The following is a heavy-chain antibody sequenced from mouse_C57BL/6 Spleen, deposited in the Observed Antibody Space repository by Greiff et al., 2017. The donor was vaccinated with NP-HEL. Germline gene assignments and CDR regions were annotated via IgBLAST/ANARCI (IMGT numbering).Heavy chain of an antibody. J-gene: IGHJ4*01. CDR1: GYTFTDYY. V-gene: IGHV1-26*01. Sequence: EVQLQQSGPELVKPGASVKISCKASGYTFTDYYMNWVKQSHGKSLEWIGDINPNNGGTSYNQKFKGKATLTVDKSSSTAYMELRSLTSEDSAVYYCARSGIYYGSSYVMDYWGQGTSVTVSS. CDR2: INPNNGGT. D-gene: IGHD1-1*01. CDR3: ARSGIYYGSSYVMDY.